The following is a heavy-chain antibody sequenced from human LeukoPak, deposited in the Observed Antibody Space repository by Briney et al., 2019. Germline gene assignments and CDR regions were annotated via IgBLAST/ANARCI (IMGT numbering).Heavy chain of an antibody. CDR3: ATIYDRGDY. CDR1: GYTLTELS. CDR2: FDPEDGET. J-gene: IGHJ4*02. Sequence: GASVKVSCKVSGYTLTELSMHWVRQAPGEGLEWMGGFDPEDGETIYAQKFQGRVTMTKDTSTDTAYMELSSLRSEDTAVYYCATIYDRGDYWGQGTLVTVSS. V-gene: IGHV1-24*01. D-gene: IGHD3-22*01.